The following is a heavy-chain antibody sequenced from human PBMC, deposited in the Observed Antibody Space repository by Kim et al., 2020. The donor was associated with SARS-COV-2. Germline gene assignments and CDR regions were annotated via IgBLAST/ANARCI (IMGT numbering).Heavy chain of an antibody. CDR2: IYYSGST. CDR3: ARQVIPKHYYYYGMDV. CDR1: GGSISSSSYY. Sequence: SETLSLTCTVSGGSISSSSYYWGLIRQPPGKGLEWIGSIYYSGSTYYNPSLKSRVTISVDTSKNQFSLKLSSVTAADTAVYYCARQVIPKHYYYYGMDVWGQGTTVTVSS. J-gene: IGHJ6*02. V-gene: IGHV4-39*01. D-gene: IGHD2-2*02.